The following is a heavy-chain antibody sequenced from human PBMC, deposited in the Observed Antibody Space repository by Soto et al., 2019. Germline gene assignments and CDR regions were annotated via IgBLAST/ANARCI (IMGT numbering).Heavy chain of an antibody. J-gene: IGHJ3*02. D-gene: IGHD2-15*01. CDR3: ARGYCSGGSCYSGAFDI. CDR1: GGSFSGYY. V-gene: IGHV4-34*01. CDR2: INHSGST. Sequence: SETLSLTCAVDGGSFSGYYWTWIRQPPGKGLEWIGEINHSGSTNYNPSLKSRVTISVDTSKNQFSLKLSSVTAADTAVYYCARGYCSGGSCYSGAFDIWGQGTMVTVSS.